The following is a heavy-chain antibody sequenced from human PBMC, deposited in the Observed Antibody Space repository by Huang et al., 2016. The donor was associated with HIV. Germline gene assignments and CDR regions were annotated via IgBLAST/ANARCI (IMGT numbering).Heavy chain of an antibody. V-gene: IGHV1-18*01. J-gene: IGHJ3*01. CDR1: GYTFTSYG. Sequence: QVQLVQSADEVKKTGAAVKVSCTASGYTFTSYGISWVRQAPGQGLEWIGWIGADNSYTNYENSLQARVTMTSDTSTATAYMELRSPGYDDTAVYYCTSDPWYANQWKRYAASVFWGQGTMVTVFS. CDR3: TSDPWYANQWKRYAASVF. CDR2: IGADNSYT. D-gene: IGHD2-8*01.